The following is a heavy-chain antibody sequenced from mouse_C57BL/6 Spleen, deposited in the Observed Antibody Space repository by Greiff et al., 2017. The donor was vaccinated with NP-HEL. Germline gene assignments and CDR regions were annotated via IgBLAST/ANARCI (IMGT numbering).Heavy chain of an antibody. CDR2: IDPEDGET. CDR3: ARSTIVKRYFDV. V-gene: IGHV14-2*01. D-gene: IGHD2-5*01. J-gene: IGHJ1*03. Sequence: EVQRVESGAELVKPGASVTLSCTASGFNIKDYYMHWVKQRTEQGLEWIGRIDPEDGETKYAPKFQGRATITADTSSNTAYLQLSSLTSEDTAVYYGARSTIVKRYFDVWGTGTTVTVSS. CDR1: GFNIKDYY.